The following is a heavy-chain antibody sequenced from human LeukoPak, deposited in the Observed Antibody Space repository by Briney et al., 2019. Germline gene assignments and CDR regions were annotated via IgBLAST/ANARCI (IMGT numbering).Heavy chain of an antibody. V-gene: IGHV4-39*01. CDR2: FYSSGST. J-gene: IGHJ4*02. Sequence: SETLSLTCTVSGGSISSSTYYWVWIRQSPGKGLEWIGNFYSSGSTYYNPSLKSRVTISVNTSKNQFSLNLTSVTAADTAVYYCASQFDYCGQGTLVTVSS. CDR1: GGSISSSTYY. CDR3: ASQFDY.